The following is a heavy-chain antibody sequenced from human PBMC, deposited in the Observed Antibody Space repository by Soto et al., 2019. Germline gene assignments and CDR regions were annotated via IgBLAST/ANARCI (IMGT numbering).Heavy chain of an antibody. CDR2: ISSSSSYI. CDR1: GFTFSSYS. J-gene: IGHJ4*02. CDR3: ARANTPLYYDYIWGSYRPQDDY. Sequence: GSLRLSCAASGFTFSSYSMNWVRQAPGKGLEWVSSISSSSSYIYYADSVKGRFTISRDNAKNSLYLQMNSLRAEDTAVYYCARANTPLYYDYIWGSYRPQDDYWGQGTLVTVSS. V-gene: IGHV3-21*01. D-gene: IGHD3-16*02.